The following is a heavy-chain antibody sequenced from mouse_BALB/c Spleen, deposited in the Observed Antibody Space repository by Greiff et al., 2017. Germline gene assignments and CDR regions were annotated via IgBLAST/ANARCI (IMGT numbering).Heavy chain of an antibody. CDR3: ARPIYYYGSSSLWYFDV. D-gene: IGHD1-1*01. Sequence: VQLQQSGPELVKPGASVKMSCKASGYTFTSYVMHWVKQKPGQGLEWIGNINPYNDGTKYNEKFKGQATLTSAKSASTAYMELSSLTSEDSAVYYCARPIYYYGSSSLWYFDVWGAGTTVTVSS. CDR1: GYTFTSYV. V-gene: IGHV1-14*01. CDR2: INPYNDGT. J-gene: IGHJ1*01.